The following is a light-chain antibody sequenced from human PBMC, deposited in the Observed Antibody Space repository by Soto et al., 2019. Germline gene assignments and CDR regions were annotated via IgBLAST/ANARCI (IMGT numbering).Light chain of an antibody. J-gene: IGLJ3*02. Sequence: QSVLTQTPSVSGAPGQRVTISCTGSSSNIGAGYDVHWFQQLPGAAPKLLIHANSHRPSGVPDRFSGSRSGTSASLAITGLQGEDEADYFCQTYDSSLSGSLFGGGTKVTVL. V-gene: IGLV1-40*01. CDR3: QTYDSSLSGSL. CDR2: ANS. CDR1: SSNIGAGYD.